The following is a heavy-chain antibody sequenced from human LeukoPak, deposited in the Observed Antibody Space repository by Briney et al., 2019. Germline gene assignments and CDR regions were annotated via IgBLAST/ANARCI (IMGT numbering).Heavy chain of an antibody. CDR2: IYHSGSS. V-gene: IGHV4-4*02. CDR3: ARVNINNWHSCDY. Sequence: SETLSLTCAVSGGSISSNNWWGWVRQPPGKGLEWIGEIYHSGSSNYNPSLKSLVTISVDKSRNHFSLNLSSVTAVDTAVYYCARVNINNWHSCDYWGQGTLVTVSS. D-gene: IGHD1-1*01. CDR1: GGSISSNNW. J-gene: IGHJ4*02.